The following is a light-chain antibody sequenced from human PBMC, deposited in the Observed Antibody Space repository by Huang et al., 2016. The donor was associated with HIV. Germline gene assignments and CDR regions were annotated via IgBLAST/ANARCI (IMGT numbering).Light chain of an antibody. CDR2: AAS. CDR3: QQYNDFRST. V-gene: IGKV3-15*01. J-gene: IGKJ3*01. Sequence: ETVMTQSPVTLSVSPGDRASLSCRSSQSVSSHVAWYQQKPGQAPRRLIYAASTRATGVPARFSGSGAGTEFTLTISTLQSEDSAVYYCQQYNDFRSTFGPGTRVEIK. CDR1: QSVSSH.